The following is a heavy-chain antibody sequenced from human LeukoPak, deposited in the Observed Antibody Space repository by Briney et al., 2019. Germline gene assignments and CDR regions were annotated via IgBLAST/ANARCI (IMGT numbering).Heavy chain of an antibody. V-gene: IGHV3-30-3*01. D-gene: IGHD1-26*01. CDR1: GFTFSSYA. CDR2: ISYDGSNK. J-gene: IGHJ4*02. Sequence: GGSLRLSCAASGFTFSSYAMHWVRQAPGKGLEWVAVISYDGSNKYYADSVKGRFTISRDNSKNTLYLQMNSLRAEDTAVYCCARDQPGSYYFDYWGQGTLVTVSS. CDR3: ARDQPGSYYFDY.